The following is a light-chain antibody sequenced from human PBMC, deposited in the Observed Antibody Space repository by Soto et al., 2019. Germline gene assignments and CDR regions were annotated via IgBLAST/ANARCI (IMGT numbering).Light chain of an antibody. V-gene: IGLV4-60*01. J-gene: IGLJ3*02. CDR3: ETWDSNNCV. CDR1: SGHSSYI. Sequence: QSVLTQSSSASASLGSSVKLTCTLSSGHSSYIITWHQQQPGKAPWYLMKLEGSGSYNKGSGVPDRFSGSSSGADRYLTISNLQLEDEADYYCETWDSNNCVFGGGTKLTVL. CDR2: LEGSGSY.